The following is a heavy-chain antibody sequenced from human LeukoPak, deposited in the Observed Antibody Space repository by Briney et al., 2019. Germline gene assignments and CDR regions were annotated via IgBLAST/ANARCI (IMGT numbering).Heavy chain of an antibody. CDR2: ISAYNGNT. CDR1: GYTFTSYG. J-gene: IGHJ4*02. V-gene: IGHV1-18*01. D-gene: IGHD3-3*01. CDR3: ARREIYDFWSGVDY. Sequence: GASVKVSCKASGYTFTSYGISWVRQAPGQGLELMGWISAYNGNTNYAQKPQGRVTLTTDTSTSTAYMEMRSLRSDDTAVYYCARREIYDFWSGVDYWGQGTLVTVSS.